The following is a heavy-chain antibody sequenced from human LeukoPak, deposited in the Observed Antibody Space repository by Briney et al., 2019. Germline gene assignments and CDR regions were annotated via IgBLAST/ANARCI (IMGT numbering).Heavy chain of an antibody. V-gene: IGHV3-23*01. CDR2: ISGSGGST. CDR1: GFTFGSYA. D-gene: IGHD3-10*01. J-gene: IGHJ4*02. CDR3: AKDGSGSYYDSRHFDY. Sequence: GGSLRLSCAASGFTFGSYAMSWVRQAPGKGLEWVSTISGSGGSTYYADSVKGRFTISRDNSKNTLYLQMNSLRAEDTAVYYCAKDGSGSYYDSRHFDYWGQGTLVTVSS.